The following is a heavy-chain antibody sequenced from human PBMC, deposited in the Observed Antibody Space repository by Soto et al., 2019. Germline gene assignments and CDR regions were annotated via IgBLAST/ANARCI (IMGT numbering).Heavy chain of an antibody. CDR1: GGSISSGGYY. CDR3: ARRLRVTDDYGDRPDHYYYYGMDV. Sequence: QVQLQESGPGLVKPSQTLSLTCTVSGGSISSGGYYWSWIRQHPGKGLEWIGYIYYSGSTYYNPSLKSRVTISVDTSKNQFSLKLSSVTAADTAVYYCARRLRVTDDYGDRPDHYYYYGMDVWGQGTTVTVSS. V-gene: IGHV4-31*03. J-gene: IGHJ6*02. D-gene: IGHD4-17*01. CDR2: IYYSGST.